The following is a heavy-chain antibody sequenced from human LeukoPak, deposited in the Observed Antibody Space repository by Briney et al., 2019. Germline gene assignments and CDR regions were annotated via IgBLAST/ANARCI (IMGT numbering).Heavy chain of an antibody. D-gene: IGHD2-2*02. CDR2: ISGSGGST. Sequence: GGSLRLSCAASGFTFSSYAMSWVRQAPGKGLEGVSAISGSGGSTYYADSVKGRFTISRDNSKNTLYLQMNSLRAEDTAVYYCAKDLSVVVPAAIGYWGQGTLVTVSS. J-gene: IGHJ4*02. CDR3: AKDLSVVVPAAIGY. CDR1: GFTFSSYA. V-gene: IGHV3-23*01.